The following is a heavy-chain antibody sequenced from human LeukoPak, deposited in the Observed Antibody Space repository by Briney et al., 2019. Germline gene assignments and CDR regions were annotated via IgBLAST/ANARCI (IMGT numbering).Heavy chain of an antibody. V-gene: IGHV4-61*02. CDR2: IYRPGST. D-gene: IGHD5-18*01. CDR3: AREDTTMISLYYYYYMDV. J-gene: IGHJ6*03. CDR1: GGSIPSGSFY. Sequence: RSSETLSLTCSVSGGSIPSGSFYWTWIRQPAGKGLEWIGRIYRPGSTNYNPPLKSRVSVSLDTSKNQFSLSLTSVTAADTAVYYCAREDTTMISLYYYYYMDVWGKGTTVTVSS.